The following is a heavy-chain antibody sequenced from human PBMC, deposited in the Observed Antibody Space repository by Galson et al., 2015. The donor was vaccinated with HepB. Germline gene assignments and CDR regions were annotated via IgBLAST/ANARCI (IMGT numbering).Heavy chain of an antibody. J-gene: IGHJ5*02. V-gene: IGHV6-1*01. Sequence: CAISGDSVSSNSAAWNRIRQSPSRGLEWLGRTYYRSKWYNDYAVSVKSRITINPDTSKNQFSLQLNSVTPEDTAVYYCARDGGGSWYLNWFDPWGQGTLVTVPS. CDR3: ARDGGGSWYLNWFDP. D-gene: IGHD6-13*01. CDR2: TYYRSKWYN. CDR1: GDSVSSNSAA.